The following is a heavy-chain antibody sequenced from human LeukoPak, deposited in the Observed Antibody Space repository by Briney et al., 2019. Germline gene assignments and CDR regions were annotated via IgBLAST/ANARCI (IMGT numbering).Heavy chain of an antibody. CDR3: AKPLYGDYVYFDY. CDR2: ISGGGAST. J-gene: IGHJ4*02. Sequence: GGSLRLSCAASGFTFSSYGMNWVRQAPGKGLEWVSGISGGGASTYSADSVKGRFTISRDNSKNTLYLQMNSLRAEDTAVYYCAKPLYGDYVYFDYWGQGTLVTVSS. D-gene: IGHD4-17*01. CDR1: GFTFSSYG. V-gene: IGHV3-23*01.